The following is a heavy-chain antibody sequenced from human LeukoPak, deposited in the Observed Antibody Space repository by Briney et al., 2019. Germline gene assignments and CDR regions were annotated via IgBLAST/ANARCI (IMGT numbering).Heavy chain of an antibody. V-gene: IGHV1-18*04. CDR2: ISAYNGNT. CDR3: ARTDYYDSSGYHTRFDY. D-gene: IGHD3-22*01. J-gene: IGHJ4*02. CDR1: GYTFTGYY. Sequence: ASVKVSCKASGYTFTGYYMHWVRQAPGQGLEWMGWISAYNGNTNYAQKLQGRVTMTTDTSTSTAYMELRSLRSDDTAVYYCARTDYYDSSGYHTRFDYWGQGTLVTVSS.